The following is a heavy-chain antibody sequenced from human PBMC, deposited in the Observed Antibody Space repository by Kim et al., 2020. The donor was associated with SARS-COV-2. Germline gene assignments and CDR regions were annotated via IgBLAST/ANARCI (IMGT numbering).Heavy chain of an antibody. D-gene: IGHD2-21*01. CDR3: ARRTSNPIVGVGIDV. V-gene: IGHV1-46*01. J-gene: IGHJ6*02. Sequence: ASVKVSCKASGYTFTSYYMHWVRQAPGQGLEWMGIINPSTGSTTYAQGFTGRVTMTMDTSTSTVYLELSSLRAEDTAVYYCARRTSNPIVGVGIDVRGQG. CDR1: GYTFTSYY. CDR2: INPSTGST.